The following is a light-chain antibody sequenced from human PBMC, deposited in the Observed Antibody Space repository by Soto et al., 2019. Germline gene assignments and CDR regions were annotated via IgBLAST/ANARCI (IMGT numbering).Light chain of an antibody. CDR1: QSVSSY. J-gene: IGKJ1*01. V-gene: IGKV3-20*01. CDR2: DAS. CDR3: HQYGTSPWT. Sequence: EIVLPQSPCTLSFSPWERSTLSFMASQSVSSYLAWYQQKPGQAPRLLIYDASNRATGIPSRFSGSGSGADFTLTINRLEPEDFAVYYCHQYGTSPWTFGQGTKVDIK.